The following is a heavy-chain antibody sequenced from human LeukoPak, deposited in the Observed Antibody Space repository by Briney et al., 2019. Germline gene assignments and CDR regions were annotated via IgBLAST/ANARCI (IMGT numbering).Heavy chain of an antibody. CDR1: VFTFGEYA. Sequence: GRSLRLSRTASVFTFGEYATSWVRQAPGKGLEWVGFIRSKAYGGTTEYAASVKGRFTISRDDPKSIGYLQMNSLKTEDTAVYYCYSSGYCFDYWGQGTLVTVSS. CDR3: YSSGYCFDY. J-gene: IGHJ4*02. CDR2: IRSKAYGGTT. D-gene: IGHD3-22*01. V-gene: IGHV3-49*04.